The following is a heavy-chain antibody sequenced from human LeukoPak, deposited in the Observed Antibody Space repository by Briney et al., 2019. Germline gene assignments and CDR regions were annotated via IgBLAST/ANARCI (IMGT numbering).Heavy chain of an antibody. D-gene: IGHD2/OR15-2a*01. CDR3: GRAGYGNRWDEVDY. Sequence: GESLKISCKGSGYTFTNYWIGWVRQMPGKGLEFMGIIYPGDSDTRYSPSFKGQVTISVDKSINTAYLQWSSLKASASAVYYCGRAGYGNRWDEVDYWGQGPLVTVSS. V-gene: IGHV5-51*01. CDR2: IYPGDSDT. CDR1: GYTFTNYW. J-gene: IGHJ4*02.